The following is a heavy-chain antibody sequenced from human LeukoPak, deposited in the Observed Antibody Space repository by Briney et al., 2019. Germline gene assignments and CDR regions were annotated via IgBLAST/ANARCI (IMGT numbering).Heavy chain of an antibody. CDR1: GGTFSSYA. V-gene: IGHV1-69*04. CDR2: IIPILGIA. D-gene: IGHD6-19*01. CDR3: ARGGTAVAPYNWFDP. J-gene: IGHJ5*02. Sequence: SVKVSCKASGGTFSSYAISWVRQAPGQGLEWMGRIIPILGIANYAQKFQGRVTITADKSTSTAYMELGSLRSEDTAVYYCARGGTAVAPYNWFDPWGQGTLVTISS.